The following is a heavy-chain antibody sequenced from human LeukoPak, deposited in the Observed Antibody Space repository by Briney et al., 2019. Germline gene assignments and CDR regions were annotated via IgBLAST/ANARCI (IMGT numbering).Heavy chain of an antibody. CDR2: IYHSGST. Sequence: SETLSLTCAVSGYSISSGYYWGWIRQPPGKGLEWIGSIYHSGSTYYNPSLKGRVTISVDTSKNQFSLKLSSVTAADTAVYYCARGDYGDYGIDYWGQGTLVTVSS. CDR3: ARGDYGDYGIDY. V-gene: IGHV4-38-2*01. CDR1: GYSISSGYY. D-gene: IGHD4-17*01. J-gene: IGHJ4*02.